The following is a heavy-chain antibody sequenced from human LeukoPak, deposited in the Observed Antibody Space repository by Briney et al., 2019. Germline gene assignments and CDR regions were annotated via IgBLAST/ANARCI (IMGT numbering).Heavy chain of an antibody. J-gene: IGHJ6*03. CDR2: INHSGST. CDR1: GGSFSGYY. D-gene: IGHD2-2*01. CDR3: ARGPLGYCSSTSCYGGGYYYMDV. V-gene: IGHV4-34*01. Sequence: SETLSLTCAVSGGSFSGYYWSWIRQPPGKGLEWIGEINHSGSTDYNPSLKSRVTISVDTSKNQFSLNLSSVTAADTAVYYCARGPLGYCSSTSCYGGGYYYMDVWGKGTTVTVSS.